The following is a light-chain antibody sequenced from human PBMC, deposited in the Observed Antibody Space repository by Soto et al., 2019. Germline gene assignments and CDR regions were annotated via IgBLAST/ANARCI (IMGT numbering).Light chain of an antibody. CDR2: GGS. V-gene: IGKV3-20*01. Sequence: EIVLTQSPGTLSLSPGETATLSCRASQSVSSTHLAWYQQKVGQAPRLLIYGGSSRATGIPDRFSGSGSGTDFSLIVSRLEPEDFAVYSCQLYGTSTGTFGQGTKVDIK. CDR3: QLYGTSTGT. CDR1: QSVSSTH. J-gene: IGKJ1*01.